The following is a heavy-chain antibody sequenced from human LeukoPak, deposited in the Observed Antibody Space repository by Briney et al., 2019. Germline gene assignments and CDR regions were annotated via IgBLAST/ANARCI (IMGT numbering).Heavy chain of an antibody. J-gene: IGHJ4*02. V-gene: IGHV4-59*08. CDR1: GGSTSSYY. Sequence: PSETLSLTCSVSGGSTSSYYWSWIRQPPGKQLEWIGYIYYSGSTNYNPSLKSRVTISIDTSKNQFSLNLTSVTAADTAVYYCARRGGHGGSFDYWGQGTLVTVSS. D-gene: IGHD4-23*01. CDR3: ARRGGHGGSFDY. CDR2: IYYSGST.